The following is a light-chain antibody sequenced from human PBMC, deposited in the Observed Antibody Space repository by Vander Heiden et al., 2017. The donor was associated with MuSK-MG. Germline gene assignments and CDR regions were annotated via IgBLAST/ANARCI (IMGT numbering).Light chain of an antibody. Sequence: DIQMTQSPSSLSASVGDRVTITCRASQSIGDFLNWYQQKAGTAPKLLVYSASTLHSGVPSRFSASGSGTDFTLTISSLQPEDFASYYCQQSDSSPYTFGQGTTLEIK. CDR2: SAS. J-gene: IGKJ2*01. CDR3: QQSDSSPYT. CDR1: QSIGDF. V-gene: IGKV1-39*01.